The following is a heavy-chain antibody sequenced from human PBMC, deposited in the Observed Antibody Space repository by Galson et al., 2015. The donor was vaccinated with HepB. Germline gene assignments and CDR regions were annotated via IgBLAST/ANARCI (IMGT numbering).Heavy chain of an antibody. CDR3: ARPTPDIVVVPAQRQGGNYYYYMDV. CDR1: GFTFSSYS. D-gene: IGHD2-2*01. J-gene: IGHJ6*03. Sequence: SLRLSCAASGFTFSSYSMNWVRQAPGKGLEWVSSISSSSSYIYYADSVKGRFTISRDNAKNSLYLQMNSLRAEDTAVYYCARPTPDIVVVPAQRQGGNYYYYMDVWGKGTTVTVSS. CDR2: ISSSSSYI. V-gene: IGHV3-21*01.